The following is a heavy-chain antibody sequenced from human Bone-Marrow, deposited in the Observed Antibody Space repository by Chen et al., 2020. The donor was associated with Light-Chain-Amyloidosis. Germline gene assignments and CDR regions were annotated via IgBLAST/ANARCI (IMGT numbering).Heavy chain of an antibody. V-gene: IGHV1-2*06. Sequence: QVQLVQSGAEVKEPGASVALSCKTSGYLFIGFYIHWIRQAPGEGLQWMGRIKPSSGATNYAQQFQGRITLSRDTSVNTAYMELHNLTSDATAVYLCAREGGVAAPLDHWGQGTLVTVSA. CDR2: IKPSSGAT. J-gene: IGHJ4*02. CDR3: AREGGVAAPLDH. CDR1: GYLFIGFY. D-gene: IGHD6-13*01.